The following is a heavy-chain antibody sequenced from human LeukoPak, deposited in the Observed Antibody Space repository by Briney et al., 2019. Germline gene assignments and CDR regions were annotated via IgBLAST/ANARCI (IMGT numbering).Heavy chain of an antibody. J-gene: IGHJ4*02. V-gene: IGHV3-74*01. CDR2: INTDGSRT. Sequence: EASLRLSCAASGFTFSRNWMHWVRQGPGKGLVCISRINTDGSRTDYADSVKGRFTISRDNAKNTLYLQMNSLRAEDTAVYYCARDKYIDWGQGTLVTVSS. CDR3: ARDKYID. D-gene: IGHD1-1*01. CDR1: GFTFSRNW.